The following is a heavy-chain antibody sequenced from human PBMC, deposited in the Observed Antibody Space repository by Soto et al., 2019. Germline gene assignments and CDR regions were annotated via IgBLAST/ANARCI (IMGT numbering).Heavy chain of an antibody. D-gene: IGHD2-15*01. CDR3: TTSIEGFINWFDP. CDR1: GFTLTTST. Sequence: QMQLVQSGPEVKKPGTSVKVSCKASGFTLTTSTMHWVRQARGQRLEWIGWIVVGTGSTNYAQKFHERVTITRDMSTSAAYMELTSLRSEDTAVYFCTTSIEGFINWFDPWGQGTLVTVSS. CDR2: IVVGTGST. V-gene: IGHV1-58*02. J-gene: IGHJ5*02.